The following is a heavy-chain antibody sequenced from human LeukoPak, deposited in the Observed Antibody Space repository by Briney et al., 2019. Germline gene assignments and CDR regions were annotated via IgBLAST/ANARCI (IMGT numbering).Heavy chain of an antibody. J-gene: IGHJ4*02. CDR3: ARAGYSSEVPIDY. Sequence: GGSLRLSCAASGFTFSSYSMNWVRQAPGKGLEWVSSISSSSSYIYYADSAKGRFTISRDNAKNSLYLQMNSLRAEDTAVYYCARAGYSSEVPIDYWGQGTLVTVSS. CDR2: ISSSSSYI. D-gene: IGHD6-19*01. CDR1: GFTFSSYS. V-gene: IGHV3-21*01.